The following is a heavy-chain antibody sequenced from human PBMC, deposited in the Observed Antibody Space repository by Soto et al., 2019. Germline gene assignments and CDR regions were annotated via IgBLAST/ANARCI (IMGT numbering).Heavy chain of an antibody. CDR1: GFTFSSYA. V-gene: IGHV3-23*01. J-gene: IGHJ4*02. D-gene: IGHD1-26*01. Sequence: GGSLRLSCAASGFTFSSYAMSWVRQAPGKGLEWVSAISGSGGSTYYADSVKGRFTISRDNSKNTLYLQMNSLRAEDTAVYYCAKDVLSGSYPRGIDYWGQGTLVTVSS. CDR3: AKDVLSGSYPRGIDY. CDR2: ISGSGGST.